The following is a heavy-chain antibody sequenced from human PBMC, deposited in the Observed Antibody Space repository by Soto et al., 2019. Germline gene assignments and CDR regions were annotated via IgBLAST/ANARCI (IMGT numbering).Heavy chain of an antibody. Sequence: QVPLVQSGAEVKKPGASVKVSCKASGYTFTSYGISWVRQAPGQGLEWMGWISAYNGNTNYAQKLQGRVTMTTDTSTSTAYMELRSLRSDDTAVYYCARDGGYYYGSGTPWDWFDPWGQGTLVTVSS. CDR1: GYTFTSYG. CDR2: ISAYNGNT. J-gene: IGHJ5*02. D-gene: IGHD3-10*01. V-gene: IGHV1-18*04. CDR3: ARDGGYYYGSGTPWDWFDP.